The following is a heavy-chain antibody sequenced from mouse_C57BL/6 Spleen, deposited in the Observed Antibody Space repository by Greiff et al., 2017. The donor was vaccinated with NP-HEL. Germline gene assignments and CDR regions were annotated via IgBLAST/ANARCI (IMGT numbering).Heavy chain of an antibody. CDR3: ASSYDYGAMDY. V-gene: IGHV5-6*01. CDR1: GFTFSSYG. D-gene: IGHD2-4*01. CDR2: ISSGGSYT. Sequence: EVQVVESGGDLVKPGGSLKLSCAASGFTFSSYGMSWVRQTPDKRLEWVATISSGGSYTYYPDSVKGRFTISRDNAKNTLYLQMSSLKSEDTAMYYCASSYDYGAMDYWGQGNSVTVSS. J-gene: IGHJ4*01.